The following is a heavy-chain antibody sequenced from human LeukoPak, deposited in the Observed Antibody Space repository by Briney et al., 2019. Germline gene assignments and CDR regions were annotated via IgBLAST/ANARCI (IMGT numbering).Heavy chain of an antibody. Sequence: SETLSLTCTVSGGSISSGSYYWSWIRQPAGKGLEWIGRIYTSGSTNYNPSLKNRVTISVDTSKNQFSLKLSSVTAADTAVYYCAREGHTLTTVGAWGQGTLVTVSS. CDR3: AREGHTLTTVGA. J-gene: IGHJ5*02. D-gene: IGHD4-23*01. CDR2: IYTSGST. CDR1: GGSISSGSYY. V-gene: IGHV4-61*02.